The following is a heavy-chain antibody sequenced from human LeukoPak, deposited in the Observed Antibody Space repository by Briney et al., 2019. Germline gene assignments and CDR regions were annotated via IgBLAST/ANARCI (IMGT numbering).Heavy chain of an antibody. J-gene: IGHJ4*02. V-gene: IGHV3-7*01. CDR2: IKQDGSEK. Sequence: GGSLRLSCAASGFTASSNYMSWVRQTPGKGLEWVANIKQDGSEKYYVDSVKGRFTISRDNAKNSLYLQMNSLRAEDTAVYYCAKVGLSRNIVAFDYWGQGTLVTVSS. CDR1: GFTASSNY. D-gene: IGHD5-12*01. CDR3: AKVGLSRNIVAFDY.